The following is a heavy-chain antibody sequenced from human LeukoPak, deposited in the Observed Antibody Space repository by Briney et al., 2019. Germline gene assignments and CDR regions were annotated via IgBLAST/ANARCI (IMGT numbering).Heavy chain of an antibody. V-gene: IGHV3-74*01. CDR3: ARWWTGYDY. D-gene: IGHD2-15*01. Sequence: GGSLRLSCAAAGFSFSAFDVHWVRQAPGKGLVWVSRINSDGSSTSYADSVKGRFTISRDNAKNTLYLQMNSLRAEDTAVYYCARWWTGYDYWGQGTLVTVSS. CDR1: GFSFSAFD. CDR2: INSDGSST. J-gene: IGHJ4*02.